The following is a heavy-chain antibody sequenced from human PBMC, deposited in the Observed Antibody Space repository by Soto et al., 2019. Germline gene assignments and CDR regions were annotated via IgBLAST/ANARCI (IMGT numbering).Heavy chain of an antibody. CDR1: GGSISSGGYY. J-gene: IGHJ4*02. D-gene: IGHD3-22*01. CDR2: IYYSGST. V-gene: IGHV4-31*03. CDR3: ARGAGSGYHFDY. Sequence: QVQLQESGPGLVKPSQTLSLTCTISGGSISSGGYYWSWIRQHPGKGLEWIGYIYYSGSTYYNPSLKSRVXXXVXXSKKQFSLKLSSVTAADTAVYYCARGAGSGYHFDYWGQGTLVTVSS.